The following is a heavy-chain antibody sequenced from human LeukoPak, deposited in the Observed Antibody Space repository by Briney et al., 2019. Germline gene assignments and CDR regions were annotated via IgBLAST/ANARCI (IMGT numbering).Heavy chain of an antibody. CDR3: AKSSFYGSGSYSENFDY. Sequence: GGSLRLSCAASGFSFSSYAMSWVRKAPGNGLELVSAISGSGGVTYYADSVKCRFTISRENSKNTLYLQMNSLRAEDTAVYYCAKSSFYGSGSYSENFDYWGQGTLVTVSS. CDR2: ISGSGGVT. V-gene: IGHV3-23*01. J-gene: IGHJ4*02. D-gene: IGHD3-10*01. CDR1: GFSFSSYA.